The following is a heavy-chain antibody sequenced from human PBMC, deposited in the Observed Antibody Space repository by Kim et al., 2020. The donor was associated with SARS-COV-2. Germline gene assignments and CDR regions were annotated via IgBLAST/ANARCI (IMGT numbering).Heavy chain of an antibody. CDR3: AKASHYYDSSGYDFDY. CDR2: IDPSDSYT. V-gene: IGHV5-10-1*01. CDR1: GYSFTSYW. J-gene: IGHJ4*02. D-gene: IGHD3-22*01. Sequence: GDSLKISCKGSGYSFTSYWISWVRQMPGKGLEWTGRIDPSDSYTNYSPSFQGHVTISADKSISTAYLQWSSLKASDTAMYYCAKASHYYDSSGYDFDYWGQGTLVTVSS.